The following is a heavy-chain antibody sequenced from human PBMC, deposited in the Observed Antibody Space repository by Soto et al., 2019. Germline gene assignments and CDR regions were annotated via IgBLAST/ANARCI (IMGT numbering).Heavy chain of an antibody. V-gene: IGHV3-23*01. CDR3: AKCGPDIVVVPAATHPNYYYYGMDV. CDR2: ISGSGGST. Sequence: TGGSLSLSCAASGFTFSSYAMSWVRQAPGKGLEWVSAISGSGGSTYYADSVKGRFTISRDNSKNTLYLQMNSLRAEDTAVYYCAKCGPDIVVVPAATHPNYYYYGMDVWGQGTTVTVSS. D-gene: IGHD2-2*01. CDR1: GFTFSSYA. J-gene: IGHJ6*02.